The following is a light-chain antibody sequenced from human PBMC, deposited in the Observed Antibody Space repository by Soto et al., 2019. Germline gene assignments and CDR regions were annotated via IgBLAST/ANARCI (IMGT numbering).Light chain of an antibody. J-gene: IGKJ4*01. CDR1: QSVNNR. Sequence: EIVLTQSPGTLSLSPGERATLSCRASQSVNNRLAWYQQKSGQAPRLLIYGASNRATGVPDRFSGSGSGTDFTLTISRLEPEDFAVYYCQLYGSSPRVTFGGGTKVEIK. CDR3: QLYGSSPRVT. V-gene: IGKV3-20*01. CDR2: GAS.